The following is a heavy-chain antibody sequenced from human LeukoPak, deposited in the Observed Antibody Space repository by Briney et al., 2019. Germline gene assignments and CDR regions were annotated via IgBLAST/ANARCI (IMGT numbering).Heavy chain of an antibody. CDR2: ISSSGST. V-gene: IGHV4-4*07. CDR1: GGSISSYY. Sequence: SETLSLTCTVSGGSISSYYWSWIRQPAGKGLEWIWRISSSGSTNYNPSLKSRVTISVDTSKNQFSLKLSSVTAADTAVYFCARGPYSYDSSGAFDIWGQGTMVTVSS. J-gene: IGHJ3*02. D-gene: IGHD3-22*01. CDR3: ARGPYSYDSSGAFDI.